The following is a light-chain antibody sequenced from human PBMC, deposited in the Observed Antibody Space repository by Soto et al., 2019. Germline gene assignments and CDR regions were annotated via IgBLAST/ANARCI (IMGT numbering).Light chain of an antibody. J-gene: IGKJ2*01. CDR3: QHLRT. Sequence: EIVLTQSPGTLSLSPGERATLSCRASQSVSSSHLAWYQQKPGQAPRLLIYGASSRATGIPDRFSGSGSGTDFTLTISRLEPEDFAVYYCQHLRTFGQGTKLEIK. CDR2: GAS. V-gene: IGKV3-20*01. CDR1: QSVSSSH.